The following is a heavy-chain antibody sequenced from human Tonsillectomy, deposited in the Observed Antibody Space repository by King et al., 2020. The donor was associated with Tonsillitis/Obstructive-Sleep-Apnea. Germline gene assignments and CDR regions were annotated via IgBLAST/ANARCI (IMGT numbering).Heavy chain of an antibody. CDR1: GFTFSSYA. V-gene: IGHV3-30*04. Sequence: VQLVESGGGVVQPGRSLRLSCAASGFTFSSYAMHWVRQAPGKGLEWVAVISYDGSNKYYADSVKGRFTISRDNSKNTLYLQMNSLRAEDTAVYYCASIRRGSYYGSEQDAFDIWGQGTMVTVSS. CDR3: ASIRRGSYYGSEQDAFDI. J-gene: IGHJ3*02. CDR2: ISYDGSNK. D-gene: IGHD3-10*01.